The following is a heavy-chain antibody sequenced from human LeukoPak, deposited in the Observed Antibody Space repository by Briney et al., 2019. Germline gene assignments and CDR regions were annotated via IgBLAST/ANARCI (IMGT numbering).Heavy chain of an antibody. CDR3: ARTRRTGATQYYFDY. CDR1: GFTFSSYW. V-gene: IGHV3-7*01. J-gene: IGHJ4*02. D-gene: IGHD1-26*01. CDR2: IKQDGSEE. Sequence: GGSLRLSCAASGFTFSSYWMSSVRQAPGKGLEWVANIKQDGSEEYYVDSVKGRFTISRDNAKNSLYLQMNSLRAEDTAVYYCARTRRTGATQYYFDYWGQGTLVTVSS.